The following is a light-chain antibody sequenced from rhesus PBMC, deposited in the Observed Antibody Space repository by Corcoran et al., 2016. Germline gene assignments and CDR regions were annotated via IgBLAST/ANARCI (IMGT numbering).Light chain of an antibody. CDR2: AAS. Sequence: DIQVTQSPSSLSASVGDRVTITCQASQDITNNLAWYKLTPGKVPKLLIFAASTLQSGVQSRFRGSGSGTYFTLTINSLQPEDFATYYCQPGSGITFGGGTKVEIK. CDR1: QDITNN. V-gene: IGKV1S17*01. CDR3: QPGSGIT. J-gene: IGKJ4*01.